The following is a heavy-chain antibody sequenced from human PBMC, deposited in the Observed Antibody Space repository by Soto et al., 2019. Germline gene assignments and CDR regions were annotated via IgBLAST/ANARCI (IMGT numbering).Heavy chain of an antibody. CDR1: GFTFSSYA. CDR2: ISGSGGST. Sequence: GGSLRLSCAASGFTFSSYAMSWVRQAPGKGLEWVSAISGSGGSTYYADSVKGRFTISRDNSKNTLYLQMNSLRAEDTAVYYCANRNYYCSGGSCYFDYWGQGTLVTVSS. V-gene: IGHV3-23*01. CDR3: ANRNYYCSGGSCYFDY. J-gene: IGHJ4*02. D-gene: IGHD2-15*01.